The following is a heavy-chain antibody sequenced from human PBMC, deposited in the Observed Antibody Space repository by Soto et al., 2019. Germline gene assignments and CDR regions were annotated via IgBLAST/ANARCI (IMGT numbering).Heavy chain of an antibody. D-gene: IGHD2-2*01. CDR1: GYTFTGYY. CDR3: ARGGSIVVVPAGLNWFDP. V-gene: IGHV1-2*04. CDR2: INPNSGGT. J-gene: IGHJ5*02. Sequence: QVQLVQSGAEVKKPGASVKVSCKASGYTFTGYYMHWVRQAPGQGLEWMGWINPNSGGTNYAQKFQGWVTMTRDTSISTAYMELSRLRSDDTAVYYWARGGSIVVVPAGLNWFDPWGQGTLVTVSS.